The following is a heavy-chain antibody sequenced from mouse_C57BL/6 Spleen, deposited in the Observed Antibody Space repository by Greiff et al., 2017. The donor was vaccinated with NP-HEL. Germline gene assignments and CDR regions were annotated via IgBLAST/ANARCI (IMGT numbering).Heavy chain of an antibody. CDR2: IYPGDGDT. CDR1: GYAFSSSW. Sequence: QVQLQQSGPELVKPGASVKISCKASGYAFSSSWMNWVKQRPGKGLEWIGRIYPGDGDTNYNGKFKGKATLTADKSSSTAYMQLSSLTSEDSAVYFCARQDYYGSSSYYAMDYWGQGTSVTVSS. CDR3: ARQDYYGSSSYYAMDY. V-gene: IGHV1-82*01. D-gene: IGHD1-1*01. J-gene: IGHJ4*01.